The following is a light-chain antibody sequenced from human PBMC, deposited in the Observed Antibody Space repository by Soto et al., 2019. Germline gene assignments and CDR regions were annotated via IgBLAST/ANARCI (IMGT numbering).Light chain of an antibody. Sequence: QSALTQPRSVSGSPGQSVTISCTGTSSDVGAYNFVSWCQQHPSKAPKLMIYDVSKRPSGVPDRFSGSKSGNTASLTISGLQAEDEADYYCCSYAGSYTWVFGTGTKLTVL. V-gene: IGLV2-11*01. CDR3: CSYAGSYTWV. J-gene: IGLJ1*01. CDR1: SSDVGAYNF. CDR2: DVS.